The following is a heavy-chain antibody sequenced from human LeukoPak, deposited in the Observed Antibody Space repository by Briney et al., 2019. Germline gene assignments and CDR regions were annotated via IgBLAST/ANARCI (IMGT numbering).Heavy chain of an antibody. Sequence: SETLSLTCTVSGGSISSYYWSWIRQPPGKGPEWIGYIYYSGSTNYNPSLKSRVTISVDTSKNQFSLKLSSVTAADTAVYYCARARWGAVAGSYWFDPWGQGTLVTVSS. CDR1: GGSISSYY. V-gene: IGHV4-59*01. J-gene: IGHJ5*02. CDR2: IYYSGST. CDR3: ARARWGAVAGSYWFDP. D-gene: IGHD6-19*01.